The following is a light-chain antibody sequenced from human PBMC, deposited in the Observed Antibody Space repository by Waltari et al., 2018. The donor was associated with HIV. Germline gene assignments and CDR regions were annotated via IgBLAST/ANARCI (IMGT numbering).Light chain of an antibody. Sequence: QSSLTQPPSASGSPGQSVTISCTGTSSDVGGYNYVSWYQQHPGKAPKLMIYEVSKRPAGVPDRFSGCKSGNPASLTVSGLQAGDEADYSGSSSRVFGGGTKLTVL. CDR2: EVS. V-gene: IGLV2-8*01. CDR1: SSDVGGYNY. J-gene: IGLJ3*02. CDR3: SSSRV.